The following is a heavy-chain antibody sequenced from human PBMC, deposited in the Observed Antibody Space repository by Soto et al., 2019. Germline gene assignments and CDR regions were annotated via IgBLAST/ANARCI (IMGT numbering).Heavy chain of an antibody. D-gene: IGHD6-19*01. J-gene: IGHJ5*02. V-gene: IGHV3-30-3*01. Sequence: QVQLVESGGGVVQPGRSLRLSCAASGFTFSSYAMHCVRQAPGKGLEWVAVISYDGSNKYYADSVKGRFTISRDNSKNTLYLQMNSLRAEDTAVYYCARDTLDFVGWYGWFEPWGQGTLVTVSS. CDR1: GFTFSSYA. CDR2: ISYDGSNK. CDR3: ARDTLDFVGWYGWFEP.